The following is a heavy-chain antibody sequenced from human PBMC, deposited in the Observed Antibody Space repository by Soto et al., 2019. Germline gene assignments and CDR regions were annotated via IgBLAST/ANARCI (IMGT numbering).Heavy chain of an antibody. CDR3: ARDITMVRGVIVSRAYYYYYGMDV. Sequence: GGSLRLSCAASGFTFSSYWMSWVRQAPGKGLEWVANIKQDGSEKYYVDSVKGRFTISRDNAKNSLYLQMNSLRAEDTAVYYCARDITMVRGVIVSRAYYYYYGMDVWGQGTTVTVSS. CDR2: IKQDGSEK. J-gene: IGHJ6*02. V-gene: IGHV3-7*01. D-gene: IGHD3-10*01. CDR1: GFTFSSYW.